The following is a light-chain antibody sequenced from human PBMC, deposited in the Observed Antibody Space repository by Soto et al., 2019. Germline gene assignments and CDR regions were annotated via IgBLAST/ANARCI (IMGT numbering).Light chain of an antibody. CDR1: SSDVGYYDY. J-gene: IGLJ2*01. V-gene: IGLV2-14*01. Sequence: QSALTQPAFVSGSPGQSITISCTGTSSDVGYYDYVSWYQQHPGKAPKLMIYYVSNRPSGVSDRFSGSKSGNTASLTISGLQSEDEADYYCSSYTSRTTLEVFGGGTKLTVL. CDR2: YVS. CDR3: SSYTSRTTLEV.